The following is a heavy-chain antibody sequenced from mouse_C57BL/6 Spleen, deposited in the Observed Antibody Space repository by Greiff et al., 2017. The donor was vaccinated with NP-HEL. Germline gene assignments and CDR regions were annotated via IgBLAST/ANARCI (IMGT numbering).Heavy chain of an antibody. V-gene: IGHV1-55*01. CDR2: IYPGSGST. Sequence: QVQLQQPGAELVKPGASVKMSCKASGYTFTSYWITWVKQRPGQGLEWIGDIYPGSGSTNYNEKFKSKATLTVDTSSSTAYMQLSSLTSEDSAVDYCARGGVFITTVVAPFDYWGQGTTLTVSS. J-gene: IGHJ2*01. CDR3: ARGGVFITTVVAPFDY. CDR1: GYTFTSYW. D-gene: IGHD1-1*01.